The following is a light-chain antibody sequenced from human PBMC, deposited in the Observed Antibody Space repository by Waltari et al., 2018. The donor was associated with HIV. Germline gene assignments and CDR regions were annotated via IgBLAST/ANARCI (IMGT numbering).Light chain of an antibody. CDR1: SSNIGNNY. CDR2: DKH. CDR3: GTWDSSLSAGGV. Sequence: QSVLTQPPSVSAAPGQQVTISCSGSSSNIGNNYVSWYQQLPGTAPKLLIYDKHKRPSGIPDRVSGSKSGTSATLGITGLQTGDEADYYCGTWDSSLSAGGVFGGGTKLTVL. V-gene: IGLV1-51*01. J-gene: IGLJ2*01.